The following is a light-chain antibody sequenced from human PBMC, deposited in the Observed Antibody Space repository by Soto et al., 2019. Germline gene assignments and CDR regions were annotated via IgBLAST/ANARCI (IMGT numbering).Light chain of an antibody. J-gene: IGLJ2*01. CDR1: SSDVGGYDY. V-gene: IGLV2-11*01. Sequence: QSALTQPRSVSGSPGQSVAISCTGTSSDVGGYDYVSWYQQFPGKVPKPIIYDVIKRPSGVPDRFSGSKSGNTASLTISGLQAEDEADYYCSSNAGLHTIFGGGTKLTVL. CDR3: SSNAGLHTI. CDR2: DVI.